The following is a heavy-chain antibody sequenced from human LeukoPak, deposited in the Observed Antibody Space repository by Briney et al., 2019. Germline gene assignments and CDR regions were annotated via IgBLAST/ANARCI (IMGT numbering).Heavy chain of an antibody. D-gene: IGHD2-21*02. CDR3: TTSPYCGGDCSS. CDR2: IKSKTDGGTT. CDR1: GFTFSNAW. J-gene: IGHJ4*02. Sequence: GGSPRLSCAASGFTFSNAWMSWVRQAPGKGLEWVGRIKSKTDGGTTDYAAPVKGRFTISRGDSKNTLYLQMNSLKTEDTAVYYCTTSPYCGGDCSSWGQGTLVTVSS. V-gene: IGHV3-15*01.